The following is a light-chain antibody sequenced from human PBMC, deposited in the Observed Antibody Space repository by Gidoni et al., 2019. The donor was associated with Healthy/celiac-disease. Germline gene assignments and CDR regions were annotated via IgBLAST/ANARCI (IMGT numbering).Light chain of an antibody. Sequence: DIVLTQSPATLSLSPGERATLSCRASQSVSSYLAWYQQKPGQAPRLLIYDASNRATGIPARFSGSGYGTDFTLTISSLEPEDFAVYYCQQRSNWPPVYTFGQGTKLEIK. CDR2: DAS. CDR1: QSVSSY. CDR3: QQRSNWPPVYT. J-gene: IGKJ2*01. V-gene: IGKV3-11*01.